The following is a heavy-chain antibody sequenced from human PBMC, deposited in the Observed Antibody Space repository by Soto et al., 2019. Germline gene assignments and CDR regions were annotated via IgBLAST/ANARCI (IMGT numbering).Heavy chain of an antibody. J-gene: IGHJ4*02. CDR2: ISSSSSYI. D-gene: IGHD3-10*01. CDR3: ASNLLAWLIRSRGVIELFDL. V-gene: IGHV3-21*01. CDR1: GFTFSSYS. Sequence: GGSLRLSCAASGFTFSSYSMNRVRQAPGKGLEWVSSISSSSSYIYYADSVNGRFTISRDNAKNSLFLQMNCVRAEDTAVYSCASNLLAWLIRSRGVIELFDLWPEAILVTVTA.